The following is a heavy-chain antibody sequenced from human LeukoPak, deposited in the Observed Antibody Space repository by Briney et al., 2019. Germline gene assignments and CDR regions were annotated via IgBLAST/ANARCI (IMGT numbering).Heavy chain of an antibody. J-gene: IGHJ4*02. Sequence: GGSLRLSCAASGFTFSSYGMNWVRQAPGKGLEWVAFIRDDGSNKYYADSVRGRFTISRDNSKNTLYLQMNSLRSEDTAVYCCAKDPGGIYSHFDYWGQGTLVTVSS. CDR2: IRDDGSNK. CDR3: AKDPGGIYSHFDY. CDR1: GFTFSSYG. D-gene: IGHD2-15*01. V-gene: IGHV3-30*02.